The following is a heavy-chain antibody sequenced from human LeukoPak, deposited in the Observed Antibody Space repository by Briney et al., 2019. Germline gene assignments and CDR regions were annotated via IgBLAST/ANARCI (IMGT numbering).Heavy chain of an antibody. Sequence: GGSLRLSCAASGFTFSSYSMNWVRQAPGKGLEWVSSISSSSSYIYYADSVKGRFTISRDNAKNSLYLQMNSLRAEDTAVYYCARSRDQYSSSALYYWGQGTLVTVSS. CDR3: ARSRDQYSSSALYY. V-gene: IGHV3-21*01. J-gene: IGHJ4*02. D-gene: IGHD6-13*01. CDR2: ISSSSSYI. CDR1: GFTFSSYS.